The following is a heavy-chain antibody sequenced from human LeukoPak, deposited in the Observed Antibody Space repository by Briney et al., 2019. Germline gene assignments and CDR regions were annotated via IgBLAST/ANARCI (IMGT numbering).Heavy chain of an antibody. CDR1: GYSISSCYY. D-gene: IGHD6-13*01. CDR2: IYHSGTT. V-gene: IGHV4-38-2*01. J-gene: IGHJ4*02. Sequence: PSETLSLTCAVSGYSISSCYYWDWIRQPPGKGQEWIGTIYHSGTTYYNPSLKSRVTISVDTSKNQFSLKLSSVTAADTAVYYCARMYSSSWYLNYWGQGTLVTVSS. CDR3: ARMYSSSWYLNY.